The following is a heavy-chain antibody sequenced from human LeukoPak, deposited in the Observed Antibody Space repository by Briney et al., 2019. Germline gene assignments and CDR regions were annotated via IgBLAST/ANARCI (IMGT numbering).Heavy chain of an antibody. V-gene: IGHV3-43D*04. D-gene: IGHD3-3*01. Sequence: GGSLRLSCAASGFTFDDYAMHWVRQAPGKGLEWVSLISWDGGSTYYADSVKGRFTISRDNSKNSLYLQMNSLRAEDTALYYCAKDSSLEANYDFWSGYCDYWGQGTLVTVSS. J-gene: IGHJ4*02. CDR2: ISWDGGST. CDR3: AKDSSLEANYDFWSGYCDY. CDR1: GFTFDDYA.